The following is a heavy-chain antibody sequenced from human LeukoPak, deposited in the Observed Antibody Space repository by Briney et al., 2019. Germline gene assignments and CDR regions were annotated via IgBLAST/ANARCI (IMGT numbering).Heavy chain of an antibody. CDR1: GFTFSSYS. D-gene: IGHD2-15*01. J-gene: IGHJ4*02. Sequence: GGSLRLSCAASGFTFSSYSMNWVRQASGKGLEWVSSISSSSSYIYYAGSVKGGLTISRDNAKHSLYLQTNSLRAEDTAVYYCARVTPVNSYCSGGSCYQRGYFDYWGQGTLVTVSS. CDR2: ISSSSSYI. CDR3: ARVTPVNSYCSGGSCYQRGYFDY. V-gene: IGHV3-21*01.